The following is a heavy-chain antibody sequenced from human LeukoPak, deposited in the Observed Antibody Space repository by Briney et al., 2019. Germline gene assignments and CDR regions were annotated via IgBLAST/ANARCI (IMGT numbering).Heavy chain of an antibody. Sequence: XSXVRQAPGKGLEWVSAISDSGGNTYYADSMKGRFTISRDNSKNTLYLQMNSLRADDTAIYYCANARGGWGQGTLVTVSS. CDR3: ANARGG. CDR2: ISDSGGNT. J-gene: IGHJ4*02. D-gene: IGHD3-10*01. V-gene: IGHV3-23*01.